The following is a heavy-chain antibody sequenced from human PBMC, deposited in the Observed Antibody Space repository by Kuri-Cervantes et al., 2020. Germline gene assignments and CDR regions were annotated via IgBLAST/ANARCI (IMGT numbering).Heavy chain of an antibody. CDR1: GGSFSGYY. Sequence: SETLSLTCAVYGGSFSGYYWSWIRQPPGKGLEWIGEINHSGSTNYNPSLKSRVTISVDTSKNQFSLNPSSVTAADTAVYYCARDPYHSGYDYPVDNWGQGTLVTVSS. V-gene: IGHV4-34*01. D-gene: IGHD5-12*01. CDR3: ARDPYHSGYDYPVDN. CDR2: INHSGST. J-gene: IGHJ4*02.